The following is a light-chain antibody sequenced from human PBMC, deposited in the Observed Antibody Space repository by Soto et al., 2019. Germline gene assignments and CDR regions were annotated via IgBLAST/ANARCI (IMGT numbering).Light chain of an antibody. CDR3: GTWDSSLSAGV. J-gene: IGLJ3*02. CDR2: ENN. V-gene: IGLV1-51*02. Sequence: QSVLTHPPSVSAAPGQKVTISCARISSNIGNNYVYWYQQLPLTAPKLLIYENNKRPSGIPDRFSGSKSGTSATLGITGLQTGDEADYYCGTWDSSLSAGVFGGGTKLTVL. CDR1: SSNIGNNY.